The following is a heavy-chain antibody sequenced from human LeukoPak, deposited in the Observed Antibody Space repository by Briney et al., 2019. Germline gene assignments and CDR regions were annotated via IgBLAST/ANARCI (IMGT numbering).Heavy chain of an antibody. CDR1: GYTFTGYY. Sequence: ASVKVSCKASGYTFTGYYMHWVRQAPGQGLEWMGWINPNSGGTNYAQKFQGRVTMTRDTSISTAYMELSRLRSDDTAVYYCAREPELRSYFDYWGQGTLVTVSS. CDR3: AREPELRSYFDY. CDR2: INPNSGGT. V-gene: IGHV1-2*02. D-gene: IGHD1-7*01. J-gene: IGHJ4*02.